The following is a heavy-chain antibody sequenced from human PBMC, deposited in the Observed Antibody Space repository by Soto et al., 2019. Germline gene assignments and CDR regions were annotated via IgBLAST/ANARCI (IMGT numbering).Heavy chain of an antibody. CDR3: AQKLLVTFFGLATQTDAWFDA. D-gene: IGHD1-26*01. CDR2: VFWDDDK. J-gene: IGHJ5*02. CDR1: SFALSKSRAA. V-gene: IGHV2-5*02. Sequence: ITLKESGPTLVNPTQTLTLTCTFSSFALSKSRAAVGWIRQPPGKALEWLAFVFWDDDKRYSPYLKNRVTITVKTSKNHLVPTMTNPDSVDTATHYCAQKLLVTFFGLATQTDAWFDAWGQGPMVNAPS.